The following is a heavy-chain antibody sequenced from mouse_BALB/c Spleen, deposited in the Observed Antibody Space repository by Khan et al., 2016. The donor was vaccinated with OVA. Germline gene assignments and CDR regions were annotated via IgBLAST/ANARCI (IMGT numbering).Heavy chain of an antibody. J-gene: IGHJ3*01. D-gene: IGHD1-1*01. CDR1: GSSFTGYN. V-gene: IGHV1-39*01. CDR2: IDPNYGGT. CDR3: ARDAGSSYWFAY. Sequence: EVQLQQSGPELAKPGASVKISCKASGSSFTGYNMNWVKQSNGKSLEWIGNIDPNYGGTSYNQKFQGKATLTADKSSSTAYMQLKSLTSDDSAVYYWARDAGSSYWFAYWGQGTLVTVSA.